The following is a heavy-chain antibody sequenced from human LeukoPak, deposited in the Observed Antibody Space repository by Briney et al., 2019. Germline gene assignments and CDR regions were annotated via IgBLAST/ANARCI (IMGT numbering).Heavy chain of an antibody. CDR1: GFTFSTYW. D-gene: IGHD2-2*01. CDR2: IKEDGGVK. J-gene: IGHJ4*02. Sequence: PGGSLRLSCAGSGFTFSTYWMSWVRQAPGKGLAWVASIKEDGGVKYYVDSVKGRFTVSRDNANNSLFLQMNSLRAEDTAVYYCARDLMYQRHFDSWGQGTLVTVSS. V-gene: IGHV3-7*01. CDR3: ARDLMYQRHFDS.